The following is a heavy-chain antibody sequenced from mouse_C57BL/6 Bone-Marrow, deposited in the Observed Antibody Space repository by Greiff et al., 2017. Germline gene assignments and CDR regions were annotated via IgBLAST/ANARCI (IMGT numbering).Heavy chain of an antibody. CDR2: INPSTGGT. CDR1: GYSFTGYY. V-gene: IGHV1-42*01. J-gene: IGHJ4*01. D-gene: IGHD2-2*01. CDR3: ARDYYGYDGSLAMDY. Sequence: VQLQQSGPELVKPGASVKISCKASGYSFTGYYMNWVKQSPEKSLEWIGEINPSTGGTTYNQKFKAKATLTVDKSSSTAYMQLKSLTSEDSAVYYCARDYYGYDGSLAMDYWGQGTSVTVSS.